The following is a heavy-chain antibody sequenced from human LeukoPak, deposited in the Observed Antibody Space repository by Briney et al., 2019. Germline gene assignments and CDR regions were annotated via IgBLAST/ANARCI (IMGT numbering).Heavy chain of an antibody. Sequence: GRSPSPSWATCGFTLRSYGMHWVRQPLSKRLEWVAVIWYDGSNKYYADSVKGRFTISRDNSKNTLYLQMNSLRAEDTAVYYCARDHVDLGAPPGYWGQGTLVTVSS. CDR3: ARDHVDLGAPPGY. CDR2: IWYDGSNK. J-gene: IGHJ4*02. CDR1: GFTLRSYG. V-gene: IGHV3-33*01. D-gene: IGHD3-16*01.